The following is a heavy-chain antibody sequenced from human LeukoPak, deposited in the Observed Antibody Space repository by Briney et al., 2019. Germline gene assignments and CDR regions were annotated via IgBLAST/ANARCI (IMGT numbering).Heavy chain of an antibody. D-gene: IGHD3-22*01. CDR2: NYYSGST. J-gene: IGHJ3*02. CDR1: SGGTNRYS. Sequence: LQTLCLTSTVSSGGTNRYSSSWSPPSPGKRLGRIVCNYYSGSTNYNPSLKSRVTISVDTSRNQFSLKLNSVTAADTAVYYCAKSNGYGLIDIWGQGTMVTVSS. CDR3: AKSNGYGLIDI. V-gene: IGHV4-59*12.